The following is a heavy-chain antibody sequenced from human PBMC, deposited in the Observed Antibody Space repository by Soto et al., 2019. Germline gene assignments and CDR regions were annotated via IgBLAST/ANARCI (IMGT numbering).Heavy chain of an antibody. D-gene: IGHD3-3*01. CDR3: ARTFGVVIIPFDY. Sequence: QVQLVESGGGVVQPGRSLRLSCAASGFTFSSYAMHWVRQAPGKGLGWVAVISYDGSNKYYADSVKGRFTISRDNSKNTLYLQMNSLRAEDTAVYYCARTFGVVIIPFDYWGQGTLVTVSS. CDR2: ISYDGSNK. J-gene: IGHJ4*02. CDR1: GFTFSSYA. V-gene: IGHV3-30-3*01.